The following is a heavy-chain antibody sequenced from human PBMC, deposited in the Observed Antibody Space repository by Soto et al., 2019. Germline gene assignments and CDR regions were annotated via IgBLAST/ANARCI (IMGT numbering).Heavy chain of an antibody. J-gene: IGHJ3*02. CDR1: GYTFTSYG. CDR3: ASRNYYDIEEAFDI. CDR2: ISAYNGNT. D-gene: IGHD3-22*01. Sequence: ASVKVSCKASGYTFTSYGISWVRQAPGQGLEWMGWISAYNGNTNYAQKLQGRVTMTTDTSTSTAYMELRSLRSDDTAVYYCASRNYYDIEEAFDIWGQGTMVTVSS. V-gene: IGHV1-18*01.